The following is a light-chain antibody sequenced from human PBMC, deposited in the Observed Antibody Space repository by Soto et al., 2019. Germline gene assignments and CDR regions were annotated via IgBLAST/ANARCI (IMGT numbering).Light chain of an antibody. CDR2: KAS. V-gene: IGKV1-5*03. Sequence: DIQMTQSPSTLSASVGDRVTVTCRASQYISTWLAWYQQKPGKAPKLLIYKASSLESGVPSRFSGSGSETVFTLTISSLQPDDFATYYCQQYNSYPWTFGQGTKVEIK. J-gene: IGKJ1*01. CDR3: QQYNSYPWT. CDR1: QYISTW.